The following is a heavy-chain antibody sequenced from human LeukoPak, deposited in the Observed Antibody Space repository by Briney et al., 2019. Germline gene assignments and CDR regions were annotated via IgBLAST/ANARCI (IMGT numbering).Heavy chain of an antibody. J-gene: IGHJ6*02. V-gene: IGHV4-4*07. CDR2: VYTSGSA. D-gene: IGHD1-26*01. CDR3: ASASRSPYGLDV. CDR1: GGSLSLYY. Sequence: SETLSLTCNVSGGSLSLYYWSWVRQPAGKELEWIGRVYTSGSANYNPSLNSRVTMSLDTSKHQFSLGLTSVTAADTAVYYCASASRSPYGLDVWGQGTTVIVAS.